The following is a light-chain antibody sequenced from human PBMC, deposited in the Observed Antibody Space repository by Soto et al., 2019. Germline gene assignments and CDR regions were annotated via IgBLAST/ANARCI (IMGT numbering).Light chain of an antibody. CDR3: PSYTSSSTRV. CDR2: EVS. V-gene: IGLV2-14*01. Sequence: QSALTQPASVSGAPGQSITISCTGTRSDVGGYNYVSWYQQHPGKAPKLMIYEVSNRPSGVSNRFSGSKSGNTASLTISVLQAEYEADYYCPSYTSSSTRVFGGGTKLTVL. J-gene: IGLJ3*02. CDR1: RSDVGGYNY.